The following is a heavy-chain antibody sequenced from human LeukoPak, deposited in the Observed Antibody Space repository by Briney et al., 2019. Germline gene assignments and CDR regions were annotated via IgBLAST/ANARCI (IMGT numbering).Heavy chain of an antibody. J-gene: IGHJ4*02. Sequence: ASVKVSCKASGYTFTSYYMHWVRQAPGQGLEWMGWISAYNGDTNYAQKLQGRVTMTTDTSTSTAYMELRSLRSDDTAVYYCARSQWLVENDYWGQGTLVTVSS. V-gene: IGHV1-18*04. CDR1: GYTFTSYY. CDR2: ISAYNGDT. D-gene: IGHD6-19*01. CDR3: ARSQWLVENDY.